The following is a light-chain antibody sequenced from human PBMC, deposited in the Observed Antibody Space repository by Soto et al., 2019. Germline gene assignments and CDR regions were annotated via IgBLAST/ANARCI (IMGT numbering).Light chain of an antibody. CDR1: SGHSSYA. Sequence: VVTQSPSASASLGASVKLTCTLSSGHSSYAIAWHQKQPEKGPRYLMKVNSDGRHIKGDGIPDRFSGSSSGDERYLTISTLQSEDEADYYCQTWVTGTYVVFGGGTKLTVL. CDR2: VNSDGRH. CDR3: QTWVTGTYVV. J-gene: IGLJ2*01. V-gene: IGLV4-69*02.